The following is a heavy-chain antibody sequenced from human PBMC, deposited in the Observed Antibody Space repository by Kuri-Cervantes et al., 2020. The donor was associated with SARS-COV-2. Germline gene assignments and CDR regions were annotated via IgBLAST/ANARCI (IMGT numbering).Heavy chain of an antibody. V-gene: IGHV3-30-3*01. CDR3: ARSIVVVPAPFDY. CDR1: GFVFRSQA. J-gene: IGHJ4*02. D-gene: IGHD2-2*01. CDR2: ISYDGSNS. Sequence: GGSLRLSCGVSGFVFRSQAMHWVRQAPGKGLEWVAVISYDGSNSYYADSVKGRFTISRDNSKNTLYLQMNSLRAEDTAVYYCARSIVVVPAPFDYWGQGTLVTVSS.